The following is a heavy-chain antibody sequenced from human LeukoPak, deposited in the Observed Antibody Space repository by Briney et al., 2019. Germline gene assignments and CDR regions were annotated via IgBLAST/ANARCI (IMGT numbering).Heavy chain of an antibody. CDR2: IYQSGST. D-gene: IGHD3-3*01. J-gene: IGHJ4*02. CDR1: GGSISSGPYY. Sequence: PSETLSLTCTVSGGSISSGPYYWSWIRQPPGKGLEWIGYIYQSGSTYYKPSLKSRVTISIDRSRNHFSLKLSSVTAADTAVYYCARNLWSGYPDYWGQGTLVTVPS. V-gene: IGHV4-30-2*01. CDR3: ARNLWSGYPDY.